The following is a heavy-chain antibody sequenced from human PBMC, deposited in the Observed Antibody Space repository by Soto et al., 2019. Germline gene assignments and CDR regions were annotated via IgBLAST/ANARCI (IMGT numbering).Heavy chain of an antibody. CDR1: GYTFTSYA. CDR3: ARDRYEQLVLYYSYGMEV. D-gene: IGHD6-6*01. V-gene: IGHV1-3*01. Sequence: ASVKDSCKASGYTFTSYAMHWVRQAPGQRLEWMGWINAGNGNTKYSQKFQGRVTITRDTSASKAYMELSSLRSEDTAVYYCARDRYEQLVLYYSYGMEVWGQGTKVTVSS. J-gene: IGHJ6*02. CDR2: INAGNGNT.